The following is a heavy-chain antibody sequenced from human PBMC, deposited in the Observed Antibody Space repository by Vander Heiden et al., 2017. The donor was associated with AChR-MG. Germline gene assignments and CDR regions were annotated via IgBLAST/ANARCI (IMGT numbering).Heavy chain of an antibody. D-gene: IGHD7-27*01. V-gene: IGHV3-23*01. CDR2: VPGRRGRI. Sequence: ESGGGLVQPGGSLRLPCAASGFRFSFYGMNWVRQAPGKGPEWVASVPGRRGRILYADSVRGRVIISRDNARETVDLQLNRLRAEDTAIYYCAKTGDGDGMDVWGKGTTVTVAP. CDR1: GFRFSFYG. J-gene: IGHJ6*04. CDR3: AKTGDGDGMDV.